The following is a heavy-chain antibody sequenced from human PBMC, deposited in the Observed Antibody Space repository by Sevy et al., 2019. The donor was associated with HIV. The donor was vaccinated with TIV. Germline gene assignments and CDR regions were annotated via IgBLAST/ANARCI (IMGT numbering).Heavy chain of an antibody. Sequence: GGSLRLSCAASGFTFSSYWMSWVRQAPGKGLEWVANIKQDGSEKYYVDSVKGRFTISRDNAKNSLYLQMNSLRAEDTAVYYCAREGSSSWYRAEYFQHWGQSTLVTASS. J-gene: IGHJ1*01. CDR3: AREGSSSWYRAEYFQH. CDR1: GFTFSSYW. V-gene: IGHV3-7*01. D-gene: IGHD6-13*01. CDR2: IKQDGSEK.